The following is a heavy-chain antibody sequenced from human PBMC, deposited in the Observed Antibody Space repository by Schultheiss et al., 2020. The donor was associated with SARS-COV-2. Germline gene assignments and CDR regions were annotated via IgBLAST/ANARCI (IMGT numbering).Heavy chain of an antibody. V-gene: IGHV4-34*01. Sequence: SETLSLTCAVYGGSFSGYYWSWIRRPPGKGLEWIGEINHSGSTNYNPSLKSRVTISVDTSKNQFSLKLSSVTAADTAVYYCARVPYGYSSSWGWYFDLWGRGTLVTVSS. CDR3: ARVPYGYSSSWGWYFDL. D-gene: IGHD6-13*01. CDR2: INHSGST. CDR1: GGSFSGYY. J-gene: IGHJ2*01.